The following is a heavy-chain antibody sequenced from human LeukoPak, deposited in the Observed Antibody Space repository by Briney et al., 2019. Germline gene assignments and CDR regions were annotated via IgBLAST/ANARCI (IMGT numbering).Heavy chain of an antibody. J-gene: IGHJ6*03. Sequence: PGGSLRLSCAASGFTFSSYAMHWVRQAPGKGLEWLSSISSTSTYIYYADSVKGRFTISRDNAKNSLYLQMNCLRDEDTAVYYCARDSSYALTKYYHMDVWGKGTTVTVSS. V-gene: IGHV3-21*01. CDR2: ISSTSTYI. CDR1: GFTFSSYA. CDR3: ARDSSYALTKYYHMDV. D-gene: IGHD2-2*01.